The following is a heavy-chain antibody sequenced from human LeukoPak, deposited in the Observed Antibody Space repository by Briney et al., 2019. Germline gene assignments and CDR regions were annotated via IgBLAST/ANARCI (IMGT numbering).Heavy chain of an antibody. D-gene: IGHD3-22*01. Sequence: SVKVSCKASGGTFSSYAISWVRQAPGQGLEWMGGIIPIFGTANYAQKFQGRVTITADESTSTAYKELSSLRSEDTAVYYCASAVYYDSSGYYGAFDIWGQGTMVTVSS. CDR1: GGTFSSYA. V-gene: IGHV1-69*13. CDR3: ASAVYYDSSGYYGAFDI. J-gene: IGHJ3*02. CDR2: IIPIFGTA.